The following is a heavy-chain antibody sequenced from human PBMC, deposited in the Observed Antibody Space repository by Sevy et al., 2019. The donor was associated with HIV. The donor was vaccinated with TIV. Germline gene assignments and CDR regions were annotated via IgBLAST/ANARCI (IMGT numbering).Heavy chain of an antibody. CDR3: ARDGARGLNYYDSSGYYLD. V-gene: IGHV3-30-3*01. CDR2: ISYDGSNK. J-gene: IGHJ4*02. D-gene: IGHD3-22*01. CDR1: GFTFSSYA. Sequence: GGSLRLSCAASGFTFSSYAMHWVRQAPGKGLEWVAVISYDGSNKYYADSVKGRFTISRDNSKNTLYLQMNSLRAEDTAVYYCARDGARGLNYYDSSGYYLDWGQGALVTVSS.